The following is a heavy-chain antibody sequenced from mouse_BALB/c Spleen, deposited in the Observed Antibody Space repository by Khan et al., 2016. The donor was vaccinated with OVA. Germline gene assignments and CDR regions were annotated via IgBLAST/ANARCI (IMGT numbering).Heavy chain of an antibody. CDR3: ARNWPFAY. CDR1: GFTFKDYY. CDR2: IDPESGNT. Sequence: EVELVESGAELVRPGALVKLSCKASGFTFKDYYIHWVKQRPEQGLEWIGLIDPESGNTVYDPRFQGKASITADTTSNTAYLQLNSLTSEDTAVYFCARNWPFAYWGQGTLVTVST. V-gene: IGHV14-1*02. J-gene: IGHJ3*01. D-gene: IGHD4-1*01.